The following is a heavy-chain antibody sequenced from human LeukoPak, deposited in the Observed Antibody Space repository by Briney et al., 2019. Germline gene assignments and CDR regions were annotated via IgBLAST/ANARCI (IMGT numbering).Heavy chain of an antibody. CDR3: ARATIHDYDFWSGYPPNYYYYYYMDV. CDR2: IYTSGST. D-gene: IGHD3-3*01. CDR1: GGSIINYY. J-gene: IGHJ6*03. Sequence: SETLPLTCTVSGGSIINYYWSWIRQPPGKGLEWIGRIYTSGSTNYNPSPKSRVTMSVDTSKNQFSLKLSSVTAADTAVYYCARATIHDYDFWSGYPPNYYYYYYMDVWGKGTTVTVSS. V-gene: IGHV4-4*07.